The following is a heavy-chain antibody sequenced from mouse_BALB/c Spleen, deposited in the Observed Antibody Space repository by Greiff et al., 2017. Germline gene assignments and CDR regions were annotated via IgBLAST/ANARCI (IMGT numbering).Heavy chain of an antibody. D-gene: IGHD2-4*01. J-gene: IGHJ4*01. V-gene: IGHV5-6-4*01. CDR2: ISSGGSYT. Sequence: EVLLLESGGGLVKPGGSLKLSCAASGFTFSSYTMSWVRQTPEKRLEWVATISSGGSYTYYPDSLKGRFTISRDNAKNTLYLQMSSLKSEDTAMYYCTRGGYDYDGGFMDDWGEGTSVTVSS. CDR1: GFTFSSYT. CDR3: TRGGYDYDGGFMDD.